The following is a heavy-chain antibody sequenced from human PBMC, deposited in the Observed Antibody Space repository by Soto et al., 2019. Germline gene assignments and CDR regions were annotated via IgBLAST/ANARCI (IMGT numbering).Heavy chain of an antibody. V-gene: IGHV1-18*01. D-gene: IGHD3-10*01. J-gene: IGHJ4*02. CDR3: ARDEGFGELQAFDY. Sequence: ASVKVSCKASGYTFTSHGISWVRQAPGQGLEWMGWISAYNGNTNYAQKLQGRVTMTTDTSTSTAYMELRSLRSDDTAVYYCARDEGFGELQAFDYWGQGTLVTVSS. CDR2: ISAYNGNT. CDR1: GYTFTSHG.